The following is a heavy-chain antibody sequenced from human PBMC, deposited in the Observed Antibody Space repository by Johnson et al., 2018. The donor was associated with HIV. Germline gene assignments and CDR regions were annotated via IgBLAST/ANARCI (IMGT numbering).Heavy chain of an antibody. V-gene: IGHV3-53*01. D-gene: IGHD2-15*01. J-gene: IGHJ3*02. CDR3: ARDHLRRSHAFDI. CDR2: IYSGGST. CDR1: GFTVSSNY. Sequence: VQLVESGGGLIQPGGSLRLSCAASGFTVSSNYMSGARQAPGKWLEGVPVIYSGGSTYYADPVKGRFTIARYNSKNTLYLQMNSLRAEETAVYYCARDHLRRSHAFDIWGQGTMVTVSS.